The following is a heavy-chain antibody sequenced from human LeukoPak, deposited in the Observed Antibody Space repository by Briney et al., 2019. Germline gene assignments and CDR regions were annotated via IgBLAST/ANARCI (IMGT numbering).Heavy chain of an antibody. Sequence: SETLSLTCTVSGGSISSYYWSWIRQPPGKGLEWIGYIYYSGSTNYNPSLKSRVTISVDTSKNQFSLKLSSVTAADTAVYYCARVGYSSGYYTFDYWGQETLVTVSS. CDR1: GGSISSYY. J-gene: IGHJ4*02. V-gene: IGHV4-59*01. CDR2: IYYSGST. D-gene: IGHD3-22*01. CDR3: ARVGYSSGYYTFDY.